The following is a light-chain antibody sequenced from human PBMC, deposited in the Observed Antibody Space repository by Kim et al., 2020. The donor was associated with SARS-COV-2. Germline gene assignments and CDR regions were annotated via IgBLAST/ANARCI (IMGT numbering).Light chain of an antibody. CDR1: SLRSYY. J-gene: IGLJ2*01. Sequence: MGQTARITCQGDSLRSYYASWYQQKPGQAPVLVIYGKNNRPSGIPDRFSGSSSGNTASLTITGAQAEDEADYYCNSRDTSGNHLVFGGGTQLTVL. V-gene: IGLV3-19*01. CDR2: GKN. CDR3: NSRDTSGNHLV.